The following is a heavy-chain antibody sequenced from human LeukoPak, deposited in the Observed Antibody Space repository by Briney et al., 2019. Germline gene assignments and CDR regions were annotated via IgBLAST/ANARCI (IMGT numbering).Heavy chain of an antibody. CDR3: ARGANWGSPDY. CDR1: VGKKRNDY. V-gene: IGHV4-59*01. CDR2: IYYSGTT. Sequence: SETLSLTCTASVGKKRNDYWSWIRQSPGKGLEWIGEIYYSGTTSYNPSLKSRVTISLDTSKNQFSLQLSSVTAADTAVYYCARGANWGSPDYWGQGTLVTVSS. J-gene: IGHJ4*02. D-gene: IGHD7-27*01.